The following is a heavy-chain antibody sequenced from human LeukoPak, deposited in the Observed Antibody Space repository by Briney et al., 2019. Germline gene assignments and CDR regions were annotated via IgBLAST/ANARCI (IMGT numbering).Heavy chain of an antibody. D-gene: IGHD3-10*01. CDR1: GGSISSYY. V-gene: IGHV4-59*08. J-gene: IGHJ4*02. Sequence: SETLSLTCTVSGGSISSYYWSWIRQLPGKGLEWIGYTYYSGSTNYNPSLKSRVTISVDTSKNQFSLKLSSVTAAGTAMYYCAREFNGSPDYLGQGTLVTVSS. CDR2: TYYSGST. CDR3: AREFNGSPDY.